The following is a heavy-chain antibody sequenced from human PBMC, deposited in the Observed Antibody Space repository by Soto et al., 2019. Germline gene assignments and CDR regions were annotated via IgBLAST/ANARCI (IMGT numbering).Heavy chain of an antibody. V-gene: IGHV3-9*01. D-gene: IGHD6-13*01. J-gene: IGHJ4*02. CDR3: AKDSSSWYYGHFDY. Sequence: PGGSLRLSCAASGIIFNGFGMHWVRQAPGKGLEWVSGISWNSGSIGYADSVKGRFTISRDNAKNSLYLQMNSLRAEDTALYYCAKDSSSWYYGHFDYWGQGTLVTVSS. CDR2: ISWNSGSI. CDR1: GIIFNGFG.